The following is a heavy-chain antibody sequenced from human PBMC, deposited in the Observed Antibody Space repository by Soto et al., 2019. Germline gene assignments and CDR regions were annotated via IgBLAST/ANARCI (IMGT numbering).Heavy chain of an antibody. CDR1: GFTFSSYD. V-gene: IGHV3-13*04. J-gene: IGHJ6*02. Sequence: EVQLVESGGNLVQPGGSLRLSCAASGFTFSSYDMHWVRQGTGTGLEWVSTIGTGGDTYYPGSVKGRFTISRENAKNSSYLQMNSLRAGDTAVYYCARGRPAAIRDGMDVWGQGTTVTVSS. CDR2: IGTGGDT. CDR3: ARGRPAAIRDGMDV. D-gene: IGHD2-2*01.